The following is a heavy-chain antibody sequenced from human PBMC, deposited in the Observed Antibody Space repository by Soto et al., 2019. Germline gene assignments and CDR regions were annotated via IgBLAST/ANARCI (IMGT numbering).Heavy chain of an antibody. D-gene: IGHD2-8*01. Sequence: PAETLSLTCTFSVGSISIGGYYWSWIRQHPGKGLEWIGYIYYSGSTYYNPSLKSRVTISVDTSKNQFSLKLSSVTAADTAVYYCASTWVYGNYGMDVWGQGTTVTVSS. V-gene: IGHV4-31*03. CDR2: IYYSGST. CDR1: VGSISIGGYY. CDR3: ASTWVYGNYGMDV. J-gene: IGHJ6*02.